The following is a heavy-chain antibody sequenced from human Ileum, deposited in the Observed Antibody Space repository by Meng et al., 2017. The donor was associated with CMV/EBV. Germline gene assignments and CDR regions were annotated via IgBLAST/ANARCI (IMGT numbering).Heavy chain of an antibody. D-gene: IGHD1-26*01. Sequence: QLHLVQSGSEFKKPGASVKVSCKTSGYTVTSNNIIWVRQAPGQGPEWMGWIDTNTGNPTYAQGFTGRFVFSLDTSVNTAYLQISSLKAEDTAVYYCARDGLSGRYFDYWGQGTLVTVSS. CDR1: GYTVTSNN. CDR2: IDTNTGNP. CDR3: ARDGLSGRYFDY. V-gene: IGHV7-4-1*02. J-gene: IGHJ4*02.